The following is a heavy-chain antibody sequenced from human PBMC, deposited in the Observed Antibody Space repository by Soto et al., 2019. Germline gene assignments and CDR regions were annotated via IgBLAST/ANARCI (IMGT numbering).Heavy chain of an antibody. CDR2: IIPIFGTA. Sequence: SVKVSCKASGGTFSSYAISWVRQAPGQGLGWMGGIIPIFGTANCAQRFQGRVTMTTDTSTSTAYMELRSLRSDDTAVYYCARDWEGSMMGYFDHWGQGTLVTVSS. J-gene: IGHJ4*02. V-gene: IGHV1-69*05. D-gene: IGHD1-26*01. CDR1: GGTFSSYA. CDR3: ARDWEGSMMGYFDH.